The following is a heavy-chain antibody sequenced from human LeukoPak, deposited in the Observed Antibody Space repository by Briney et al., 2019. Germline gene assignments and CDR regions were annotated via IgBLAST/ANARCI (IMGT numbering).Heavy chain of an antibody. J-gene: IGHJ6*03. CDR2: IYYSGST. V-gene: IGHV4-30-4*08. Sequence: SQTLSLTCTVSGGSISSGDYYWSWIRQPLGKGLEWIGYIYYSGSTYYNPSLKSRVTISVDTSKNQFSLKLSSVTAADTAVYYCARVLYYYGSGSYWADYYYYYYMDVWGKGTTVTVSS. CDR1: GGSISSGDYY. CDR3: ARVLYYYGSGSYWADYYYYYYMDV. D-gene: IGHD3-10*01.